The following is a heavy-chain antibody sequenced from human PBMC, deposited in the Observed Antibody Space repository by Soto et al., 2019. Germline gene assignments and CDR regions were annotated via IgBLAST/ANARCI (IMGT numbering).Heavy chain of an antibody. CDR3: ARTRIAVAGLDY. CDR2: IFYSGST. V-gene: IGHV4-59*12. CDR1: GDPISPYY. D-gene: IGHD6-19*01. Sequence: PSETLSLTCTVSGDPISPYYWSWIRQPPGKGLEWIGYIFYSGSTSYNPSLKSRVTISVDTSKNQFSLNLYSLTAADTAVYYCARTRIAVAGLDYWGQGTLVTVSS. J-gene: IGHJ4*02.